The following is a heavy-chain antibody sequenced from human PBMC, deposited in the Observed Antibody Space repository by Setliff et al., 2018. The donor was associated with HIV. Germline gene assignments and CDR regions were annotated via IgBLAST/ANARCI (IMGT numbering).Heavy chain of an antibody. V-gene: IGHV4-34*01. CDR2: INHSGST. Sequence: SETLSLTCDVYGGSFSGYYWSWIRQPPGKGLEWIGKINHSGSTNYNPSLKSRVTISVDTSKNQFSLRLGSVTAADTAVYYCARVGYYDTSFDYWGQGTLVTVSS. J-gene: IGHJ4*02. CDR1: GGSFSGYY. D-gene: IGHD3-22*01. CDR3: ARVGYYDTSFDY.